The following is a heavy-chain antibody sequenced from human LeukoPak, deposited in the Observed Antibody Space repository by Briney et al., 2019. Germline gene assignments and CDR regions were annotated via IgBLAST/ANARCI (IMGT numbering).Heavy chain of an antibody. CDR1: GFTFSNYA. CDR3: AISMATTFDY. CDR2: ISGSGDST. Sequence: GGSLRLSCAASGFTFSNYAMSWVRQAPGKGLEWVSGISGSGDSTYYADSVKGRFTISRDNSKNTLYLQMNSLRAEDTAVYYCAISMATTFDYWGQGTLVTVSS. V-gene: IGHV3-23*01. D-gene: IGHD1-1*01. J-gene: IGHJ4*02.